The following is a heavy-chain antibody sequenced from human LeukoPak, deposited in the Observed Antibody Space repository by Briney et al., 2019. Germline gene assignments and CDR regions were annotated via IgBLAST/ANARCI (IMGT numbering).Heavy chain of an antibody. J-gene: IGHJ4*02. Sequence: GGSLRLSCAASGFTFSSYWMSWVRQAPGKGLEWVANIKEDGSDKYYVDSLMGRFTISRDNAKNSLYLQMSGLRAEDTALYYCARDETFCTGSTCYTRGYFAFWGQGTLVTVSS. CDR2: IKEDGSDK. CDR3: ARDETFCTGSTCYTRGYFAF. V-gene: IGHV3-7*01. D-gene: IGHD2-15*01. CDR1: GFTFSSYW.